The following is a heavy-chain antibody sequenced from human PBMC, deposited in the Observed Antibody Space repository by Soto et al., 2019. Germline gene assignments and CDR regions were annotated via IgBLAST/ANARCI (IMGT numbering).Heavy chain of an antibody. CDR2: ISSSGSTI. CDR3: ARHIPEYIVVRGAFDI. V-gene: IGHV3-11*01. CDR1: GFTFSDYY. Sequence: QVQLVESGGGLVKPGGSLRLSCAASGFTFSDYYMSWIRQAPGKGLEWVSYISSSGSTIYYADSVKGRFTISRDNAKNSLYLQRNSLRDEDTGVYYCARHIPEYIVVRGAFDIRGQGTMVTVSS. D-gene: IGHD2-15*01. J-gene: IGHJ3*02.